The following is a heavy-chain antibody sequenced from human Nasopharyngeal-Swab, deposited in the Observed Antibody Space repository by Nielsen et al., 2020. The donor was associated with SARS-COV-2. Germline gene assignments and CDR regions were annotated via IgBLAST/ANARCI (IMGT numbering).Heavy chain of an antibody. J-gene: IGHJ6*03. CDR1: GGSISSSSYY. CDR2: IYYSGST. D-gene: IGHD3-10*01. Sequence: SETLSLTCTVSGGSISSSSYYWGWIRQPPGKGLEWTGSIYYSGSTYYNPSLKSRVTISVDTSKNQFSLKLSYVTAADTAVYYCARERGRGGSWNYDYYYVDVWGKGTTVTVSS. CDR3: ARERGRGGSWNYDYYYVDV. V-gene: IGHV4-39*07.